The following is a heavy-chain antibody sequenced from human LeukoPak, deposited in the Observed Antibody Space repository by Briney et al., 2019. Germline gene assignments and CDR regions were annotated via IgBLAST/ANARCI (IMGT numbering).Heavy chain of an antibody. D-gene: IGHD2-2*01. J-gene: IGHJ4*02. CDR1: GFIFSKYW. Sequence: GGSLRLSCAASGFIFSKYWMTWVRQAPGKGLEWVAVISYDGSNKYYADSVKGRFTISRDNSKNTLYLQMNSLRAEDTAVYYCAKDHIVVVPAALDYWGQGTLVTVSS. V-gene: IGHV3-30*18. CDR2: ISYDGSNK. CDR3: AKDHIVVVPAALDY.